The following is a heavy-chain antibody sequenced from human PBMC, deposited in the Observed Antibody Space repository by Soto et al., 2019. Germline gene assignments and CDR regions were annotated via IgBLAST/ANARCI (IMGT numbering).Heavy chain of an antibody. CDR1: GGSISSGDYY. D-gene: IGHD4-17*01. CDR3: ARLHDYGDSPLSGTSVWFDP. J-gene: IGHJ5*02. CDR2: IYYSGST. Sequence: QVQLQESGPGLVKPSQTLSLTCTVSGGSISSGDYYWSWIRQPPGKGLEWIGYIYYSGSTYYNPSLKSRVTISVATSKNQFSLKLSSVTAADTAVYYCARLHDYGDSPLSGTSVWFDPWGQGTLVTVSS. V-gene: IGHV4-30-4*01.